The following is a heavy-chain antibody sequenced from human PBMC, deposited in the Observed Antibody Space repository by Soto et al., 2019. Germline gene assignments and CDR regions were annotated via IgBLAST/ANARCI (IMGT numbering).Heavy chain of an antibody. D-gene: IGHD3-10*01. Sequence: PGGSLRLSCAASGFTFSNYAMHWVRQAPGKGLEWVAVIRYDGSNEYYADSVKGRFIISRDNSKNTLFLQINSLRAEDTAVYYCATWAGHSYDNNVHCLFDYWGQGTPVTVSS. J-gene: IGHJ4*02. CDR2: IRYDGSNE. CDR3: ATWAGHSYDNNVHCLFDY. CDR1: GFTFSNYA. V-gene: IGHV3-33*01.